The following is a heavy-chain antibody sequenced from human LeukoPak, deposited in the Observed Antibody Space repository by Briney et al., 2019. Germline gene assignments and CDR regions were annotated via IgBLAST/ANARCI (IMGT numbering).Heavy chain of an antibody. CDR2: IYYSGGT. V-gene: IGHV4-59*12. D-gene: IGHD6-13*01. CDR1: GGSIRGYS. Sequence: PSETLSLTCTVSGGSIRGYSWSWIRQPPGKGLEWIGYIYYSGGTNYNPSLKSRVTISVDTSKNQFSLKLSSVTAADTAVYYCAVDNYSTDYWGQGTLVTVSS. J-gene: IGHJ4*02. CDR3: AVDNYSTDY.